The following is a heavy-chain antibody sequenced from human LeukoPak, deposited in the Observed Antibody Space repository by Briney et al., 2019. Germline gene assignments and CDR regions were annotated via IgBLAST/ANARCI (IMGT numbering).Heavy chain of an antibody. CDR2: IYPGDSDT. D-gene: IGHD2-8*01. V-gene: IGHV5-51*01. CDR1: GYTFSINW. CDR3: ARQTSCSKGVCHKVGDY. J-gene: IGHJ4*02. Sequence: GESLKISCKGSGYTFSINWIAWVRQMPGKGLEWMGIIYPGDSDTRYSPSFQGQVTISVDKSISTAYLQWSSLKASDTAVYYCARQTSCSKGVCHKVGDYWGQGTLVTVSS.